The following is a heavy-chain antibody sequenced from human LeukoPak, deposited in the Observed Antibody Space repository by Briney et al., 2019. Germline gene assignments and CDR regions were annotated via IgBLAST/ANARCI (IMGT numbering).Heavy chain of an antibody. CDR2: VYSSGST. D-gene: IGHD2-2*01. Sequence: PSETLSLTCSVSGDSISSYHWSWIRQPPGKGLEWIGYVYSSGSTHYSPSLNGRVTMSVDTSKNQFSLNLSSVTAADTAVYYCARATSGDGVPGDAFDIWGQGTMVTVSS. V-gene: IGHV4-59*12. CDR3: ARATSGDGVPGDAFDI. J-gene: IGHJ3*02. CDR1: GDSISSYH.